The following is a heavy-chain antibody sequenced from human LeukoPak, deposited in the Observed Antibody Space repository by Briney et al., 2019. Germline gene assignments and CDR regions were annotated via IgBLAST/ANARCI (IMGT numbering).Heavy chain of an antibody. D-gene: IGHD2-15*01. CDR2: INPSGGSP. CDR3: ARDSPDRIGPFDY. V-gene: IGHV1-46*01. J-gene: IGHJ4*02. Sequence: ASVKVSCKASGYXFTSYYIHWVRQAPGQGLEWMGIINPSGGSPNYAQKFQGRVTMTRDTSTSTVHMELGSLRSEDTAVYYCARDSPDRIGPFDYWGQGALVTVSS. CDR1: GYXFTSYY.